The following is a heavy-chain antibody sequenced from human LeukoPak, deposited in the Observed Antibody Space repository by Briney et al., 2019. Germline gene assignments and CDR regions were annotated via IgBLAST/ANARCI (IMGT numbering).Heavy chain of an antibody. Sequence: SETLSLTCAVYGGSFSGYYWSWIRQPPGKGLEWIGEINHSGSTNYNPSLKSRVTISVDTSKNQFSLKLSSVTAADTAVYYCARLGKWSSSSYYYYYYMDVWGKGTTVTVSS. J-gene: IGHJ6*03. CDR3: ARLGKWSSSSYYYYYYMDV. D-gene: IGHD6-6*01. CDR1: GGSFSGYY. V-gene: IGHV4-34*01. CDR2: INHSGST.